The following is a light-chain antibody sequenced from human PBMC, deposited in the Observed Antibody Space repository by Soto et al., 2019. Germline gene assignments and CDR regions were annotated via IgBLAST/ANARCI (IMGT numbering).Light chain of an antibody. CDR2: NNL. CDR3: QSFASSLRVYV. J-gene: IGLJ1*01. CDR1: SSNFGAGYE. V-gene: IGLV1-40*01. Sequence: QSVLAQPPSGCGAPGQRVTSSCTGSSSNFGAGYEVHWYKQVPGAAPTLVIFNNLNRPSGVPERFSGSKSGTSASLVISGLQAEDEADYYCQSFASSLRVYVFGSGTKVTLL.